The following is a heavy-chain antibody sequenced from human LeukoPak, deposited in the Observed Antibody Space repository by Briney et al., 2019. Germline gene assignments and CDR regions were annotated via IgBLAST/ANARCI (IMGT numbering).Heavy chain of an antibody. J-gene: IGHJ4*02. Sequence: SETLSLTCTVSGGSISSYYWSWLRQPPGKGLEWIGYIYYSGSTNYNPSLKSRVTISVDTSKNQFSLKLSSVTAADTAVYYCARLVAVGYGDYFDYWGQGTLVTVSS. V-gene: IGHV4-59*08. CDR1: GGSISSYY. CDR2: IYYSGST. D-gene: IGHD6-19*01. CDR3: ARLVAVGYGDYFDY.